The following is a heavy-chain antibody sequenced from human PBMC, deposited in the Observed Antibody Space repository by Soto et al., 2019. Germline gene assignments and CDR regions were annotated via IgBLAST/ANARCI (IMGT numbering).Heavy chain of an antibody. D-gene: IGHD3-10*01. Sequence: ASVKVSCKASGYTFTNYGITWVRQAPGQGLEWMGWISAYNGDTHYTQRLQGRVTMTTDTSTSTAYMELRGLRSDDTAVYYCARGVRGATEGYWGQGTLVTVSS. CDR2: ISAYNGDT. CDR1: GYTFTNYG. CDR3: ARGVRGATEGY. V-gene: IGHV1-18*01. J-gene: IGHJ4*02.